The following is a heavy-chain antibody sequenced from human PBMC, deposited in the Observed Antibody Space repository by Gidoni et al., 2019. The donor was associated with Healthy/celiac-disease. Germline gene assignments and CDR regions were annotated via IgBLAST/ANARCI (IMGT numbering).Heavy chain of an antibody. CDR1: VFPFISYS. Sequence: EVQLVASGGGLVQPGGSLRLSCAASVFPFISYSMNWVRQAPGKGLEWVSDISSSSSTIYYADSVKGRVTITRDNAKNTVYLQMNSLRDEDTAVYYCARDPGESGSYEPIDYWGQGTLVTVSS. D-gene: IGHD1-26*01. CDR3: ARDPGESGSYEPIDY. CDR2: ISSSSSTI. J-gene: IGHJ4*02. V-gene: IGHV3-48*02.